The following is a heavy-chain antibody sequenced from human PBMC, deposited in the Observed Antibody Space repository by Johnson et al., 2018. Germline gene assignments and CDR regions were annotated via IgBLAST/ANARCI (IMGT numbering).Heavy chain of an antibody. Sequence: VQLVQAGGGLVQPGRSLRLSCAASGFTFDDYAMHWVRPAPGKGLALVSGISGSGGSTYYADSGNGRFTSSRDNSKNTLYLQRNSLRAEDTAVYYCAKDREYDSSIYYCEYFQHWGQGTLVTVSS. CDR1: GFTFDDYA. J-gene: IGHJ1*01. D-gene: IGHD3-22*01. V-gene: IGHV3-23*04. CDR2: ISGSGGST. CDR3: AKDREYDSSIYYCEYFQH.